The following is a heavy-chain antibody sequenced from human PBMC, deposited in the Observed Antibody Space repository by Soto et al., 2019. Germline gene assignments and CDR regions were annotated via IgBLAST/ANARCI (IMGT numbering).Heavy chain of an antibody. CDR3: ARDPFGGPPDYLDL. Sequence: QVQLVESGGGVVQPGRSLRLSCVASGFKFSDNAMHWVRQAPGKGLEWVAVTSSSGTIQYVADSLKGRFSISRDNSKNTLNLQMNYLGPDDTAIYYCARDPFGGPPDYLDLWGQGTLVAVSS. CDR1: GFKFSDNA. V-gene: IGHV3-30*01. J-gene: IGHJ4*02. CDR2: TSSSGTIQ. D-gene: IGHD3-10*01.